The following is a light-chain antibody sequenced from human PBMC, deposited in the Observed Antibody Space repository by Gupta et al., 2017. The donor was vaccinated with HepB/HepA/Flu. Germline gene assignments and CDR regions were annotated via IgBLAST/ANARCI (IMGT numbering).Light chain of an antibody. CDR2: GAS. CDR1: QSVSSSY. J-gene: IGKJ1*01. CDR3: QQECSSPWT. Sequence: EIVSTQSPGTLSLSPGERDTLSCRARQSVSSSYLAWYQQRRGQAPRLLIYGASSRATGISDRFSGSGSGTDFTLTISRVEPEDFAVYYCQQECSSPWTFGQGTKVEIK. V-gene: IGKV3-20*01.